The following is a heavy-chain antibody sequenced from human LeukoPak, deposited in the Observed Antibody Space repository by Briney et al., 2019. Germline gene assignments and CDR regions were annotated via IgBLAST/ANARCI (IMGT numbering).Heavy chain of an antibody. Sequence: GGSLRLSCAASGFTVDDYAMHWVRQAPGKGLEWVSGISWNSGSIGYADSVKGRFTISRDNAKNSLYLQMNSLRAEDMALYYCAKASDSSWRISNSETHSTRLYYFDYWGQGTLVTVSS. CDR1: GFTVDDYA. D-gene: IGHD6-13*01. CDR3: AKASDSSWRISNSETHSTRLYYFDY. J-gene: IGHJ4*02. V-gene: IGHV3-9*03. CDR2: ISWNSGSI.